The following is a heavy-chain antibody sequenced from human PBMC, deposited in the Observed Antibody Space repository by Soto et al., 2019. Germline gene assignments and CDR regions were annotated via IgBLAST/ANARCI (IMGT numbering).Heavy chain of an antibody. Sequence: GGSLRLSCAASGFTFSSYAMSWVRQAPGKGLEWVSAISGSGGSTYYADSVKGPFTISRDNSKNTLYLQMNSLRAEDTAVYYCAKYLTGDIVVVVAATKIIRYNWFDPWGQGTLVTVSS. CDR2: ISGSGGST. CDR3: AKYLTGDIVVVVAATKIIRYNWFDP. D-gene: IGHD2-15*01. J-gene: IGHJ5*02. V-gene: IGHV3-23*01. CDR1: GFTFSSYA.